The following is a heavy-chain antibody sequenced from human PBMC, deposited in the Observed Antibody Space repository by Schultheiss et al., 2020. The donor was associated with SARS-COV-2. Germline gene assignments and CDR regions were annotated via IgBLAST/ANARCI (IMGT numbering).Heavy chain of an antibody. V-gene: IGHV3-23*01. Sequence: GESLKISCAASGFTFSSYAMSWVRQAPGKGLEWVSAISGSDGSTYYADSVKGRFTISRDNSKNTLYLQMNSLRAEDTAIYYCAPLAVAGSYWGQGTLVTVSS. D-gene: IGHD6-19*01. CDR1: GFTFSSYA. CDR2: ISGSDGST. J-gene: IGHJ4*02. CDR3: APLAVAGSY.